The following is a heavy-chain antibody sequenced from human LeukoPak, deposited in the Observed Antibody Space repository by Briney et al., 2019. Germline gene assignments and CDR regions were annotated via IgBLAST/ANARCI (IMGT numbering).Heavy chain of an antibody. D-gene: IGHD6-13*01. Sequence: GGSLRLSCAASGFTFSSYGMHWVRQAPGKGLEWVAVISYDGSNKYYADSVKGRFTISRDNSKNTLYLQMNSLRAEDTAVYYCAKDREGYGSSWYFDYWGQGTLVTVSS. CDR3: AKDREGYGSSWYFDY. J-gene: IGHJ4*02. CDR1: GFTFSSYG. V-gene: IGHV3-30*18. CDR2: ISYDGSNK.